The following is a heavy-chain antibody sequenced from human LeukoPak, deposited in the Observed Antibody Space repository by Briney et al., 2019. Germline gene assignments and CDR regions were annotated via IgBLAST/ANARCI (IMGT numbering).Heavy chain of an antibody. CDR3: AKGAVAAPPPYNWFDP. CDR2: ISGSGGST. CDR1: GFTSSSYA. V-gene: IGHV3-23*01. D-gene: IGHD6-19*01. J-gene: IGHJ5*02. Sequence: GGSLRLSCAASGFTSSSYAMSWVRQAPGKGLEWVSAISGSGGSTYYADSVKGRFTISRDNSKNTLYLQMNSLRAEDTAVYYCAKGAVAAPPPYNWFDPWGQGTLVTISS.